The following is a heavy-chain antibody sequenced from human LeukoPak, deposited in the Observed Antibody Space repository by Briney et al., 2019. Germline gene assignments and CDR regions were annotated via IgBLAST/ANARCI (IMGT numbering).Heavy chain of an antibody. CDR1: GGSISSGDYY. V-gene: IGHV4-30-4*08. Sequence: SETLSLTCTVSGGSISSGDYYWSWIRQPPGKGLEWVGYIYYSGSTYYNPSLKSRVTISVDTSKYQFSLKLRSVTAADTAVYYCARESGYSFGNSAFDIWGKGTMVTVSS. J-gene: IGHJ3*02. CDR2: IYYSGST. D-gene: IGHD5-18*01. CDR3: ARESGYSFGNSAFDI.